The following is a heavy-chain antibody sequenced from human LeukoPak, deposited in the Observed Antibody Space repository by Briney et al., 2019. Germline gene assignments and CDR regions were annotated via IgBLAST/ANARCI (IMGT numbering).Heavy chain of an antibody. V-gene: IGHV4-59*01. J-gene: IGHJ4*02. CDR1: GGSISSYY. CDR3: ARRSWYVDY. D-gene: IGHD6-19*01. CDR2: IYSSGST. Sequence: SETLSLTCTVSGGSISSYYWSWIRQPPGKGLEWIGYIYSSGSTDYNPPLKSRVTISEDTSKNQFSLKLTSVTAADTAVYYCARRSWYVDYWGQGTLVTVSS.